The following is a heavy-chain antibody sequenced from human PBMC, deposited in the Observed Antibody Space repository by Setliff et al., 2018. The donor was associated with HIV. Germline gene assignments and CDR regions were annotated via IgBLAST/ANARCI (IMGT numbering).Heavy chain of an antibody. Sequence: SETLSLTCSVSGGSISTNYYYWSWIRQHPGKGLEWIGYIYNSGTTFYNPSLESRLIMSVDPSKNQFSLKLTSVTAADTAVYYCARHSDIAARRTYFDYWGQGTLVTVSS. CDR1: GGSISTNYYY. D-gene: IGHD6-6*01. CDR2: IYNSGTT. J-gene: IGHJ4*02. V-gene: IGHV4-31*03. CDR3: ARHSDIAARRTYFDY.